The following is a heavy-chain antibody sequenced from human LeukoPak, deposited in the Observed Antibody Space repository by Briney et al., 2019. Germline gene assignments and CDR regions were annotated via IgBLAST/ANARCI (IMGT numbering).Heavy chain of an antibody. Sequence: GASVKVSCKASGYTFTSYGISWVRQAPGQGLEWMGWISAYNGNTNYAQKLQGRVTMTTDTSTSTAYMELRSLRSDDTAVYYCARDSYYYGSGSYSYWGQGTLVTVSS. CDR2: ISAYNGNT. CDR3: ARDSYYYGSGSYSY. CDR1: GYTFTSYG. D-gene: IGHD3-10*01. V-gene: IGHV1-18*01. J-gene: IGHJ4*02.